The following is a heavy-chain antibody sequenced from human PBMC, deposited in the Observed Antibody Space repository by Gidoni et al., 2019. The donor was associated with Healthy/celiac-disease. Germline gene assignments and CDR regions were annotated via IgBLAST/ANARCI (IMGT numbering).Heavy chain of an antibody. CDR1: GFTFSSYG. J-gene: IGHJ4*02. V-gene: IGHV3-30*18. CDR2: ISYDGSNK. D-gene: IGHD3-9*01. Sequence: QVQLVEPGGGVVQPGRSLRLSCAAAGFTFSSYGMHWVRQAPGKGLEWVAVISYDGSNKYYADSVKGRFTISRDNSKNTLYLQMNSLRAEDTAVYYCAKGGYDILTGYSGDYWGQGTLVTVSS. CDR3: AKGGYDILTGYSGDY.